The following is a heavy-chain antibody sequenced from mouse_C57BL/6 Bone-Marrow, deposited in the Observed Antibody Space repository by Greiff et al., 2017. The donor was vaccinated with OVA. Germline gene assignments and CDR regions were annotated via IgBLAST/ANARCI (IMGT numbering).Heavy chain of an antibody. V-gene: IGHV1-55*01. J-gene: IGHJ2*01. CDR3: ARGGRQLRLLYYFDY. CDR1: GYTFTSYW. Sequence: QVQLQQSGAELVKPGASVKMSCKASGYTFTSYWITWVKQRPGQGLEWIGDIYPGSGSTNYNEKFKSKATLTVDTSSSTAYMQLSSLTSEDSAVYYCARGGRQLRLLYYFDYWGQGTTLTVSS. CDR2: IYPGSGST. D-gene: IGHD3-2*02.